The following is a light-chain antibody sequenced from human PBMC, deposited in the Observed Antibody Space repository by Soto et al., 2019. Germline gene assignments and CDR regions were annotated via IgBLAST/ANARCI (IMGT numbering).Light chain of an antibody. CDR3: CSYAGSSTV. CDR2: EGS. V-gene: IGLV2-23*01. CDR1: SSDVGSYNL. J-gene: IGLJ2*01. Sequence: QSALTQPASVSGSPGQSITISCTGTSSDVGSYNLDSWYQQHPGKAPKLMIYEGSKRPSGVSNRFSGSKSGNTASLTISGLQGEDEADYYCCSYAGSSTVFGGGTKLTVL.